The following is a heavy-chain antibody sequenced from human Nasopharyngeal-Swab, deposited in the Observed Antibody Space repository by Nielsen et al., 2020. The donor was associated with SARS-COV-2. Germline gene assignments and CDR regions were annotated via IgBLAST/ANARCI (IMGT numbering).Heavy chain of an antibody. CDR3: ATDGYSFGYDRGY. CDR1: GFTFSTYW. D-gene: IGHD4-11*01. CDR2: IKQDGSEK. J-gene: IGHJ4*02. Sequence: GESLKISCATSGFTFSTYWMTWVRQAPGKGLEWVANIKQDGSEKYYIDSVKGRFTISRDNSKSSLFLEMNSLRVEDTALYYRATDGYSFGYDRGYWGQGTLVIVSS. V-gene: IGHV3-7*01.